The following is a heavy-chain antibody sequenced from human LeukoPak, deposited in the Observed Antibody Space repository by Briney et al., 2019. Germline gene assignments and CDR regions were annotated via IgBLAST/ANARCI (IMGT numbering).Heavy chain of an antibody. V-gene: IGHV3-72*01. CDR3: TRVGLGTTKDFDQ. D-gene: IGHD1-26*01. Sequence: PGGSLRLSCEVSGFTLNDHYIDWVRPAPGKGLEWVGRSRNKANSYTTEYAASVKGRFTISRDDSKNSVFLQMNSLKTEDTAFYYCTRVGLGTTKDFDQWGQGTLVTVSS. J-gene: IGHJ4*02. CDR1: GFTLNDHY. CDR2: SRNKANSYTT.